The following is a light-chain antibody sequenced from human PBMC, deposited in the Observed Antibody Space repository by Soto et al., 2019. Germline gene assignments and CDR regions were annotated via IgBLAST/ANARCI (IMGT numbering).Light chain of an antibody. CDR1: SGDVGAYDY. CDR3: SSYAGSNYPYV. Sequence: HSALTQPASVSGSPGQSVTISCTGTSGDVGAYDYVSWYQQHPGKAPKLLIYEVTKRPLGVPDRFSGSKSGNAASLTVSGLQAEDEADYYCSSYAGSNYPYVFGTGTKVTVL. V-gene: IGLV2-8*01. CDR2: EVT. J-gene: IGLJ1*01.